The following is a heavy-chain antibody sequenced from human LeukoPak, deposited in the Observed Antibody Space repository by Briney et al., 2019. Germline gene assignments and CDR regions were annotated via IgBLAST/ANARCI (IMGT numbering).Heavy chain of an antibody. CDR1: GGTFSSYA. D-gene: IGHD5-24*01. CDR3: ASSQGWLQFRVFDY. CDR2: IIPIFGTA. J-gene: IGHJ4*02. V-gene: IGHV1-69*01. Sequence: SVKVSCKASGGTFSSYAISWVRQAPGQGLEWMGGIIPIFGTANYAQKFQGRVTITADESTSTAYMELSSLRSEDTAVHYCASSQGWLQFRVFDYWGQGTLVTVSS.